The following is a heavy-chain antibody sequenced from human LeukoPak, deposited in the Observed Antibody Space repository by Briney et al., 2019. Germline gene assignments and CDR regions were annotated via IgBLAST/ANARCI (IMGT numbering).Heavy chain of an antibody. CDR2: IYTSGST. V-gene: IGHV4-4*07. Sequence: SETLSLTCTVSGGSISSYYWSWIRQPAGKGLEWIGRIYTSGSTNYNPSLKSRVTMSVDTSKNQFSLKLSSVTAADTAVYYCARVVGIAAAGTYDYGMDVWGQGTTVTVSS. J-gene: IGHJ6*02. D-gene: IGHD6-13*01. CDR1: GGSISSYY. CDR3: ARVVGIAAAGTYDYGMDV.